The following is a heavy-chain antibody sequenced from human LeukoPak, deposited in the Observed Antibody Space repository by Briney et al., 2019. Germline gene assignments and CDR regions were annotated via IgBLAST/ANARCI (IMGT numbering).Heavy chain of an antibody. CDR1: GFTFTPPW. Sequence: PGGSLRLSCAASGFTFTPPWMAWVRQAPGKGLERVANIKQDASQTSYVDSVKGRFTVSRDNAKNSMYLQMNSLRAEDTAVYYCASYIMLATTYYFDYWGQGTLVTVSS. D-gene: IGHD5-12*01. J-gene: IGHJ4*02. CDR3: ASYIMLATTYYFDY. CDR2: IKQDASQT. V-gene: IGHV3-7*03.